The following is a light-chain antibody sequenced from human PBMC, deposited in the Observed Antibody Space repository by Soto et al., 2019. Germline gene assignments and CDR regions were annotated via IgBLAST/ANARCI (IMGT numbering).Light chain of an antibody. CDR1: QSVSSN. CDR2: GAS. V-gene: IGKV3-15*01. CDR3: QQYDNWPPLT. J-gene: IGKJ4*01. Sequence: IVMTQSPATLSLSPGERATLSCRASQSVSSNLAWYQQKPGQAPRLLIYGASTRATGVPARFSGSGSGTEFTLTISTLQSEDFAVYYCQQYDNWPPLTFGGGTKVDIK.